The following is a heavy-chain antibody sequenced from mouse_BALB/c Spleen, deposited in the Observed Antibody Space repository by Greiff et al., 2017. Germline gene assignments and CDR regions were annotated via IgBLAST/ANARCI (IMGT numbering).Heavy chain of an antibody. CDR2: IYPGNGDT. CDR3: ARWATRYFDY. V-gene: IGHV1-87*01. CDR1: GYTFTSYW. J-gene: IGHJ2*01. D-gene: IGHD3-1*01. Sequence: VQLQESGTVLARPGASVKMSCKASGYTFTSYWMHWVKQRPGQGLEWIGAIYPGNGDTSYNQKFKGKATLTADTSSSTAYMQFNSLTSEDSAVYYCARWATRYFDYWGQGTTLTVSS.